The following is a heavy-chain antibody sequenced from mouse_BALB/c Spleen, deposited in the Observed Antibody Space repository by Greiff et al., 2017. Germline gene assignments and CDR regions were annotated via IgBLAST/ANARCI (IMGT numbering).Heavy chain of an antibody. Sequence: EVQGVESGGGLVKPGGSLKLSCAASGFTFSSYAMSWVRQTPEKRLEWVASISSGGSTYYPDSVKGRFTISRDNARNILYLQMSSLRSEDTAMYYCAREGLPHWGGFAYWGQGTLVTVSA. D-gene: IGHD5-5*01. V-gene: IGHV5-6-5*01. CDR3: AREGLPHWGGFAY. J-gene: IGHJ3*01. CDR1: GFTFSSYA. CDR2: ISSGGST.